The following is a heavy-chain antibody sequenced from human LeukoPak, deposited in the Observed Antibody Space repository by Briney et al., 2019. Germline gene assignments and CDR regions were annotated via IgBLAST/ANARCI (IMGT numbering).Heavy chain of an antibody. CDR3: ARGPSSGWYPSAFDI. CDR1: GGSLSGYY. CDR2: INHSGST. D-gene: IGHD6-19*01. V-gene: IGHV4-34*01. J-gene: IGHJ3*02. Sequence: SETLSLTCAVYGGSLSGYYWNWIRQPPGKGLEWIGEINHSGSTNYNPSLKSRAIISVDTSKKYFSLKLNSVTAADTAVYYCARGPSSGWYPSAFDIWGQGTMVTVSS.